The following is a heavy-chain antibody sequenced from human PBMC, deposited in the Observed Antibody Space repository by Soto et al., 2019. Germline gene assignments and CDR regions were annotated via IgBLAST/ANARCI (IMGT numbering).Heavy chain of an antibody. CDR1: GFDFSNSW. CDR3: AKDTAYARDV. Sequence: VGSLRLSCAASGFDFSNSWLHWVHQRPGKGLVRISHINRDGTDTTYADSVKGRCTIYRDNANNTNNLQIYSLRAEDTAVYYCAKDTAYARDVWGQGTTVTVSS. V-gene: IGHV3-74*03. J-gene: IGHJ6*02. D-gene: IGHD2-15*01. CDR2: INRDGTDT.